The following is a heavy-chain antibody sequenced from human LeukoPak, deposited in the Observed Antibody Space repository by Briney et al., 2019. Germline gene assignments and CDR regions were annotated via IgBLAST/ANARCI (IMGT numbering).Heavy chain of an antibody. D-gene: IGHD1-26*01. Sequence: GGALRLSCAASGFTFSSYAMSWFRQAPGKGLEWVSAIRDSGSSTHYADSVKGRFTTSRDNSKNTLYLQRNSLRAEDTAIYYCAKYGPQDSGSSHFDYWGQGALVTVSS. J-gene: IGHJ4*02. CDR2: IRDSGSST. V-gene: IGHV3-23*01. CDR1: GFTFSSYA. CDR3: AKYGPQDSGSSHFDY.